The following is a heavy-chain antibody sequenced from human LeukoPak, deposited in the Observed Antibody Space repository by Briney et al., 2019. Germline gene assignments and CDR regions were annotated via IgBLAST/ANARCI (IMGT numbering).Heavy chain of an antibody. CDR2: ISSSSSYI. J-gene: IGHJ3*02. CDR3: ARDQGSGSYYGVRAFDI. CDR1: GFTFSSYS. Sequence: GGSLRLSCAASGFTFSSYSMNWVRQAPGKGLEWVSSISSSSSYIYYADSVKGRFTISRDNAKNSLYLRMNSLRAEDTAVYYCARDQGSGSYYGVRAFDIWGQGTMVTVSS. V-gene: IGHV3-21*01. D-gene: IGHD3-10*01.